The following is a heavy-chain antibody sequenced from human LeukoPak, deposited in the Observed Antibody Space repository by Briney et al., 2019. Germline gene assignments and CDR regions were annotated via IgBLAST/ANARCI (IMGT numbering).Heavy chain of an antibody. D-gene: IGHD3-9*01. V-gene: IGHV1-18*01. CDR2: ISAYNGNT. CDR1: GYTFTSYG. CDR3: ATLQRFGILTGPNPTTFDY. Sequence: ASVKVSCKASGYTFTSYGISWVRQAPGQGLEWMGWISAYNGNTNYAQKFQGRVTITADESTSTAYMELSSLRSEDTAVYYCATLQRFGILTGPNPTTFDYWGQGTLVTVSS. J-gene: IGHJ4*02.